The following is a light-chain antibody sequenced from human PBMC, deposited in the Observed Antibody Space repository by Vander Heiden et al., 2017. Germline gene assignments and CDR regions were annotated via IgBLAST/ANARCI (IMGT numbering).Light chain of an antibody. CDR1: QDINNY. Sequence: DIQMTQSPSSLSASVGDRVTITCQASQDINNYLNWYQQKPGKAPKVVIYDASNLETGVPSRFSGSGSGTDFTLTISGLQPEDIATYYCQQYENLPYTFSQGTKLEIK. V-gene: IGKV1-33*01. CDR3: QQYENLPYT. CDR2: DAS. J-gene: IGKJ2*01.